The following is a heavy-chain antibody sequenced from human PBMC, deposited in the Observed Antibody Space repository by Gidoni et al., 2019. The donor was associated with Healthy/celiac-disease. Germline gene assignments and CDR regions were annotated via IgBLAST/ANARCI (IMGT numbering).Heavy chain of an antibody. D-gene: IGHD6-19*01. CDR2: IRGSGGST. J-gene: IGHJ3*02. CDR3: AAGGVAGTAAFDI. Sequence: EVQLLESGGGLVQPGGSLRLSCAASGFTFSSYAMSWVRQAPGKGLEWVSAIRGSGGSTYYADSVKGRFTISRDNSKNTLYLQMNSLRAEDTAVYYCAAGGVAGTAAFDIWGQGTMVTVSS. CDR1: GFTFSSYA. V-gene: IGHV3-23*01.